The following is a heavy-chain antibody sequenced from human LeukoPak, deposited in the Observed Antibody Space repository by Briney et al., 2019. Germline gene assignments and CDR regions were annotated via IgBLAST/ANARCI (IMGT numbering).Heavy chain of an antibody. CDR1: GGSFSGYY. D-gene: IGHD3-9*01. J-gene: IGHJ6*02. CDR3: ARLRYFDWLFRYYYGMDV. CDR2: INHSGST. V-gene: IGHV4-34*01. Sequence: SETLSLTCAVYGGSFSGYYWSWIRQPPGNGLEWIGEINHSGSTNHNPSLKSRVTISVDTSKNQFSLKLSSVTAADTAVYYCARLRYFDWLFRYYYGMDVWGQGTTVTVSS.